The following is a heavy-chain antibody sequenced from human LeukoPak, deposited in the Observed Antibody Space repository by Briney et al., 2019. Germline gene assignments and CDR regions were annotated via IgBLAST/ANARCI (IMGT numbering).Heavy chain of an antibody. CDR3: ARDHYDSSGYYYPY. CDR1: GYTFTGYY. J-gene: IGHJ4*02. CDR2: INPNSGGT. D-gene: IGHD3-22*01. Sequence: ASVTVSCKASGYTFTGYYMHWVRQAPGQGLEWMGWINPNSGGTNYAQKFQGRVTMTRDTSISTAYMELSRLRSDDTAVYYCARDHYDSSGYYYPYWGQGTLVTVSS. V-gene: IGHV1-2*02.